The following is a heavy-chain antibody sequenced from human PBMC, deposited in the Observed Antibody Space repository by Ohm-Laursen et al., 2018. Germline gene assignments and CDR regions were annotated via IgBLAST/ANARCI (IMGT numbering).Heavy chain of an antibody. Sequence: ASVKVSCKASGYTFSDYYMHWVRQAPGQGLEWMGWINPNSGGTNYAQKFQGRVTMTRDTSISTAYMELSRLRSDDTAVYYCARDSSRGNFDYWGQGTLVTVSS. D-gene: IGHD1-26*01. V-gene: IGHV1-2*02. CDR1: GYTFSDYY. J-gene: IGHJ4*02. CDR3: ARDSSRGNFDY. CDR2: INPNSGGT.